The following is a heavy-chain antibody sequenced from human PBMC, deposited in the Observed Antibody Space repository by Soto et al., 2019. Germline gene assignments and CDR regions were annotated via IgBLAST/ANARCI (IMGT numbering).Heavy chain of an antibody. CDR2: ISEGGGST. Sequence: EVQLLESGGGLVQPGGSLRLSCAASGFTFSTYSLNWVRQAPGKGLEWVSTISEGGGSTYYGDSVKGRFTISRDNSKNVLYLRMDSLRADDTAVYYCARAPGDYYYMDVWGKGTTVAVS. CDR1: GFTFSTYS. J-gene: IGHJ6*03. CDR3: ARAPGDYYYMDV. V-gene: IGHV3-23*01.